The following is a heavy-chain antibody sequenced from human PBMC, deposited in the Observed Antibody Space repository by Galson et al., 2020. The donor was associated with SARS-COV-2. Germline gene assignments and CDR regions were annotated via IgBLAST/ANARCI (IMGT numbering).Heavy chain of an antibody. CDR2: IKQDGSET. D-gene: IGHD5-12*01. Sequence: TGGSLRLSCAAFGFTFSSYWMPWVRQAPGKGLEWVANIKQDGSETYYVDSVKGRFTISRDNAKNSLFLQMDSLRADDTAVYYCARPSSGYDWGGAFDIWGQGTLVTVSS. J-gene: IGHJ3*02. V-gene: IGHV3-7*01. CDR3: ARPSSGYDWGGAFDI. CDR1: GFTFSSYW.